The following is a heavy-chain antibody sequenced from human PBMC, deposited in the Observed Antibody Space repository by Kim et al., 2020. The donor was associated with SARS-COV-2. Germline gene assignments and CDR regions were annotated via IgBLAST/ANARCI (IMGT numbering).Heavy chain of an antibody. CDR2: IYYSGST. D-gene: IGHD3-10*01. CDR3: ARPLYGLGYFDY. V-gene: IGHV4-39*01. CDR1: GGSISSSSYY. Sequence: SETLPLTCTVSGGSISSSSYYWGWIRQPPGKGLEWIGSIYYSGSTYYNPSLKSRVTISVDTSKNQFSLKLSSVTAADTAVYYCARPLYGLGYFDYWGQGTLVTVSS. J-gene: IGHJ4*02.